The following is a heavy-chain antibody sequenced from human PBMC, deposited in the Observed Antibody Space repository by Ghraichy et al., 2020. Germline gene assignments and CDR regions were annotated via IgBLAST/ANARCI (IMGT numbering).Heavy chain of an antibody. D-gene: IGHD2-21*02. CDR1: GFAYNSYW. CDR2: IKYDGSAE. J-gene: IGHJ4*02. V-gene: IGHV3-7*01. Sequence: GGSLNISCAASGFAYNSYWMNWVRQAPGKGLEWVAYIKYDGSAEYYVDSVKGRFAISRDNAKNSLFLQMNSLRAEDTAVYYCARGWGRFDYWGQGTLVTVSS. CDR3: ARGWGRFDY.